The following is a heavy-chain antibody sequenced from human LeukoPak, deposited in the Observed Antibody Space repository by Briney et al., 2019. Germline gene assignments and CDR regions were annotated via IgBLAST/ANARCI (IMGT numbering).Heavy chain of an antibody. J-gene: IGHJ4*02. D-gene: IGHD3-3*01. CDR1: GFTFSSYG. Sequence: GRSLRLSCAASGFTFSSYGMHWVRQAPGKGLEWVAVIWYDGSNKYYADSVKGRFTISRDNSKNTLYLQMNSLRAEDTAVYYCAKSGRFLEWLLSAFDYWGQGTLVTVSS. CDR2: IWYDGSNK. CDR3: AKSGRFLEWLLSAFDY. V-gene: IGHV3-33*06.